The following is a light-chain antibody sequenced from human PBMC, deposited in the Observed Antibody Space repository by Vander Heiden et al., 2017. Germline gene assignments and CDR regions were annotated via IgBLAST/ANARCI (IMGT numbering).Light chain of an antibody. CDR3: QQSYSSPYT. CDR1: QSISSY. Sequence: MRRTWSPSSLSASVGDRVTITCRASQSISSYLNWYQHKPGKAPKLLIYAAYSWQSGVPSRFSGSGSGTDFTLTISSLQPEDFATYYCQQSYSSPYTFGQGTKLEI. J-gene: IGKJ2*01. V-gene: IGKV1-39*01. CDR2: AAY.